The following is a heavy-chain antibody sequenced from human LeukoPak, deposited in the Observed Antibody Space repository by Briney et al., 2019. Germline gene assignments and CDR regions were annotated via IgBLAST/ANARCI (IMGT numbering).Heavy chain of an antibody. V-gene: IGHV4-4*07. D-gene: IGHD3-10*01. CDR1: GGSISSYY. J-gene: IGHJ6*02. Sequence: PSETLSLTCTGSGGSISSYYWSWIRQPAGKGLEWIGRIYTSGSTNYNPSLKSRVTMSVDTSKNQFSLKLSSVTAADTAVYYCARELLWFGTYYYGMDVWGQGTTVTVSS. CDR3: ARELLWFGTYYYGMDV. CDR2: IYTSGST.